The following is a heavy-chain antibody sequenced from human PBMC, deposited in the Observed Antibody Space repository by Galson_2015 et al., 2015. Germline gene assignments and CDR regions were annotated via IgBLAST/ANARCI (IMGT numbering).Heavy chain of an antibody. Sequence: SLRLSCAASGFTFDDYAMHWVRHAPGKGLEWVSGISWNSGSIGYADSVKGRFTISRDNAKNSLYLQMNSLRAEDTALYYCAKGGRGITMVRGVTFDFCGQGTLVTVSS. CDR1: GFTFDDYA. V-gene: IGHV3-9*01. J-gene: IGHJ4*02. D-gene: IGHD3-10*01. CDR2: ISWNSGSI. CDR3: AKGGRGITMVRGVTFDF.